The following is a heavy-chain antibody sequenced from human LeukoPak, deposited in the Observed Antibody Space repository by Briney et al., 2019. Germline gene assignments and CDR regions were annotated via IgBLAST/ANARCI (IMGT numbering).Heavy chain of an antibody. J-gene: IGHJ4*02. V-gene: IGHV4-34*01. CDR2: INHSGST. CDR1: GGSFSGYY. D-gene: IGHD3-9*01. CDR3: ARAGLRYFDWKHYFDY. Sequence: SETLSLTXAVYGGSFSGYYWSWIRQPPGKGLEWIGEINHSGSTNYNPSLKSRVTISVDTSKNQFSLKLSSVTAADTAVYYCARAGLRYFDWKHYFDYWGQGTLVTVSS.